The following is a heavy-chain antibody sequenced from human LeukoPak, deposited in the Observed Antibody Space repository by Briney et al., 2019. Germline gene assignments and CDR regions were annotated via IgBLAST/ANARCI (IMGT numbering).Heavy chain of an antibody. CDR3: ANSIDFDYGDYYFDY. CDR2: IYYSGRT. V-gene: IGHV4-59*01. J-gene: IGHJ4*02. D-gene: IGHD4-17*01. CDR1: GGSISTYY. Sequence: SETLSLTCTVSGGSISTYYWTWIRQPPGKGLEWIGYIYYSGRTKYSPSLKSRVTISVDTSKNQFSLKLSSVTAADTAVYYCANSIDFDYGDYYFDYWGQGALVTISS.